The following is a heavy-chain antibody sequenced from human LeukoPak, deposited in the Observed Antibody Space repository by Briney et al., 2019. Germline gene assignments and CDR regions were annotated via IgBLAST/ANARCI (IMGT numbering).Heavy chain of an antibody. CDR3: ARLDYDYVWGSYLSYFDY. D-gene: IGHD3-16*01. CDR1: GFTFSSYS. J-gene: IGHJ4*02. Sequence: PGGSLRLSCAASGFTFSSYSMNWVRQAPGKGLEWVSSISSSSSYIYYADSVKGRFTISSGNAKNSLYLQMNSLRAEDTAVYYCARLDYDYVWGSYLSYFDYWGQGTLVTVSS. CDR2: ISSSSSYI. V-gene: IGHV3-21*01.